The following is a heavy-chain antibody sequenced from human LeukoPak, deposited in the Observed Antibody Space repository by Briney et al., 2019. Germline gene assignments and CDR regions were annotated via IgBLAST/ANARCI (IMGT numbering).Heavy chain of an antibody. CDR1: GYSISSGYY. Sequence: PSETLSLTCAVSGYSISSGYYWGWIRQPPGKGLEWIGSIYHSGSTYYNPSLKSRVTISVDTSKNQFSLKLSSVTAADTAVYYCARGWYEDYWGQGTLVTVSS. V-gene: IGHV4-38-2*01. J-gene: IGHJ4*02. CDR3: ARGWYEDY. CDR2: IYHSGST. D-gene: IGHD1-14*01.